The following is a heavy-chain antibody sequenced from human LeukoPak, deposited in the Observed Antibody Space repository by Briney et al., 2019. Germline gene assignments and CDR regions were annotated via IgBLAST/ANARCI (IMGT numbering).Heavy chain of an antibody. CDR1: GGSISSSSYY. J-gene: IGHJ4*02. Sequence: PSETLSLTCSVSGGSISSSSYYWGWIRQPPGKGLEWIGSIYYSGSTNYNPSLKSRVTISVDKSKNQFSLKLSSVTAADTAVYYCARGGWNKFDYWGQGTLVTVSS. D-gene: IGHD3-22*01. CDR3: ARGGWNKFDY. V-gene: IGHV4-39*07. CDR2: IYYSGST.